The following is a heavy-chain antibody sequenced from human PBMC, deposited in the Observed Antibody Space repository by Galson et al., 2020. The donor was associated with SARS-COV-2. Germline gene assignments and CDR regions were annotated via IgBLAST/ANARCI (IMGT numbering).Heavy chain of an antibody. Sequence: PSETLSLTCTVSGDSINVYYWTWIRQPAGKGLEWIGRIDRSGSTNYNPSLQSRVSMSVDTSKNQFSLQLRSVTAADTAVHYCARSYDSGWSRNWFAPWGQGTLVTVSS. CDR3: ARSYDSGWSRNWFAP. D-gene: IGHD6-19*01. CDR1: GDSINVYY. CDR2: IDRSGST. V-gene: IGHV4-4*07. J-gene: IGHJ5*02.